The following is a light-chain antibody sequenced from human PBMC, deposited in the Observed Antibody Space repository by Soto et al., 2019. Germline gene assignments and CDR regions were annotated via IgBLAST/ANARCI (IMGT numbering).Light chain of an antibody. V-gene: IGKV3-20*01. Sequence: EIVMTQSPATLSVSPGARAPLSCGARQTVTSNYLAWYQQKPGQAPRLLIFGASIRVTGIPDRFSGSGSGTDFTLTISSLEPEDFAVYYCQHYGDSARTFGPGTRLEIK. CDR3: QHYGDSART. J-gene: IGKJ5*01. CDR1: QTVTSNY. CDR2: GAS.